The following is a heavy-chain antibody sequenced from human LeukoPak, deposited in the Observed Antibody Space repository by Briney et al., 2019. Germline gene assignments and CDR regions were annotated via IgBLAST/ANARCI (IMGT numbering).Heavy chain of an antibody. CDR2: ISYDGSNK. Sequence: PGGSLRLSCAASGFTFSSYAMHWVRQAPGKGLEWVAVISYDGSNKYYADSVKGRFTISRDNPKNTLYLQMNSLRAEDTAVYYCARELGSYFDYWGQGTLVTVSS. D-gene: IGHD3-10*01. V-gene: IGHV3-30-3*01. J-gene: IGHJ4*02. CDR3: ARELGSYFDY. CDR1: GFTFSSYA.